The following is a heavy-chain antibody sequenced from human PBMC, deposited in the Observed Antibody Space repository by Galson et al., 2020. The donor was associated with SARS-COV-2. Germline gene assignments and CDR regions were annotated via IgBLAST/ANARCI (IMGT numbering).Heavy chain of an antibody. CDR3: ARVSGAYDTEY. Sequence: SETLSLTCTVSGDSFSSAGYYWSWLRQHPGKGPEWIVYIQSSGSTYYNPSLKSRVTISADPSKTHFSLALRSVTAADTAVYYCARVSGAYDTEYWGQGILVIVSS. CDR1: GDSFSSAGYY. D-gene: IGHD1-26*01. V-gene: IGHV4-31*03. J-gene: IGHJ4*02. CDR2: IQSSGST.